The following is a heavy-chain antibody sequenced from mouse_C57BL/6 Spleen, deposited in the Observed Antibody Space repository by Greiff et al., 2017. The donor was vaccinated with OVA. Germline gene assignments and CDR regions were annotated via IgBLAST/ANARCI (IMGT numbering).Heavy chain of an antibody. Sequence: EVQGVESGGGLVQPGGSLKLSCAASGFTFSDYYMYWVRQTPEKRLEWVAYISNGGGSTYYPDTVKGRFTISRDNAKNTLYLQMSRLKSEDTAMYYCARRELDYAMDYWGQGTSVTVSS. V-gene: IGHV5-12*01. CDR3: ARRELDYAMDY. CDR1: GFTFSDYY. CDR2: ISNGGGST. J-gene: IGHJ4*01.